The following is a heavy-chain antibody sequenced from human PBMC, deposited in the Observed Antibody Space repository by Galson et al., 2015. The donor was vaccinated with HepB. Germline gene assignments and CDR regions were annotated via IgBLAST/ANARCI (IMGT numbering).Heavy chain of an antibody. CDR2: IYYSGST. CDR3: ARLLLAYSVFDY. D-gene: IGHD2-15*01. CDR1: GGSISSYY. J-gene: IGHJ4*02. Sequence: ETLSLTCTVSGGSISSYYWSWIRQPPGKGLEWIGYIYYSGSTNYNPSLKSRVTISVDTSKNQFSLKLSSVTAADTAVYYCARLLLAYSVFDYWGQGTLVTVSS. V-gene: IGHV4-59*08.